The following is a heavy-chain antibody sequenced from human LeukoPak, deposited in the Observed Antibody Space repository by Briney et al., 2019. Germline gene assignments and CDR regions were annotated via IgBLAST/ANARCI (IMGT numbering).Heavy chain of an antibody. CDR3: ASRSGTNPYYFDY. D-gene: IGHD1-26*01. V-gene: IGHV1-18*01. CDR1: GYSFRDFG. J-gene: IGHJ4*02. CDR2: INVYNGKT. Sequence: ASVKVSCKASGYSFRDFGIGWVRQAPGQGLEWMGWINVYNGKTNSAEKVQGRVTMTTDTSTSTVYMELRSLRSDDTAVYYCASRSGTNPYYFDYWGQGTLVTVST.